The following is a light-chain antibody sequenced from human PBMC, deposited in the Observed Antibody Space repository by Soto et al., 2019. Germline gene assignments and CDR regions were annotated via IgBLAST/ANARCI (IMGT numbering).Light chain of an antibody. V-gene: IGLV3-21*04. CDR2: YDS. CDR1: NIGSKS. J-gene: IGLJ1*01. Sequence: SYELTQPPSVSVAPGKKARITCGGNNIGSKSVHWYQQKPGQAPVLVIYYDSDRPSGIPERFSGSNSGNTATLTISRVEAENEADYYCQVWDSSSRHEVFGTGTKLTVL. CDR3: QVWDSSSRHEV.